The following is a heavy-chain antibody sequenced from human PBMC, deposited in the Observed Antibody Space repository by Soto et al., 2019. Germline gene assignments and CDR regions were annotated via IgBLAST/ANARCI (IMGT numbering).Heavy chain of an antibody. J-gene: IGHJ3*02. CDR2: ISGSGGST. CDR3: AKDSPDIVVVPAAMDAFDI. CDR1: VFTFSGYA. V-gene: IGHV3-23*01. D-gene: IGHD2-2*01. Sequence: GGSLRLSCAASVFTFSGYAMSWVRQAPGKGLEWVSAISGSGGSTYYADSVKGRFTISRDNSKNTLYLQMNSLRAEDTAVYYCAKDSPDIVVVPAAMDAFDIWGQGTMVTVSS.